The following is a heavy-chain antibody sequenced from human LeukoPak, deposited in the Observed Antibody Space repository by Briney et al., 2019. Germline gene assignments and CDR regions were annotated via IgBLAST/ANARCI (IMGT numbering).Heavy chain of an antibody. Sequence: GASLQISCKGSGCSFTSYWIGWGRQLPGKGLEGMGIIYPGDSDTRYSPSFQGQVTISADKSNSTAYLQWSSLTPSDTAMYYCTRARASGAFDIWGQGTMVTVSS. CDR2: IYPGDSDT. J-gene: IGHJ3*02. V-gene: IGHV5-51*01. CDR1: GCSFTSYW. D-gene: IGHD6-25*01. CDR3: TRARASGAFDI.